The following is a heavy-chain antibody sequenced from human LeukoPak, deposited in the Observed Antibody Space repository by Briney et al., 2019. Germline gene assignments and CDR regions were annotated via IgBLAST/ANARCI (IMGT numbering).Heavy chain of an antibody. D-gene: IGHD3-22*01. Sequence: SETLSLTCTVSGGSISSSSYYWGWIRQPPGKGLEWIGYIYYTGSTYYNPSLKSRVTISVDTSKNQFSLRLSSVTPADTAVYYCARAPYYDSSGYYYWLDIWGQGTMVTVSS. CDR3: ARAPYYDSSGYYYWLDI. J-gene: IGHJ3*02. V-gene: IGHV4-39*07. CDR2: IYYTGST. CDR1: GGSISSSSYY.